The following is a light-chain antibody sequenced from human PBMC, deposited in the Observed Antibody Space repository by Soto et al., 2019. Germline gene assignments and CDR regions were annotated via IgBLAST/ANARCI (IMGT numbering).Light chain of an antibody. CDR3: QHYGGSPPNT. CDR1: QSVSSNY. Sequence: EIVLTQSPASLSLSPGERATLSCRVSQSVSSNYLAWYQQKAGQAPRLLIYGGSSRATGIPDRFSGSRSETDFTLTISRLEPEDFAVYYCQHYGGSPPNTFGQGTKLEIK. J-gene: IGKJ2*01. V-gene: IGKV3-20*01. CDR2: GGS.